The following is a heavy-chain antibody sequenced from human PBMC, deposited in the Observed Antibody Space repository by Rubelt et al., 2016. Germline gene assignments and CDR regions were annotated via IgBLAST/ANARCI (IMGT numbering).Heavy chain of an antibody. CDR3: ARDLYCSGGSCWYFQH. CDR2: IYYSGST. V-gene: IGHV4-59*12. CDR1: GGSISSYY. D-gene: IGHD2-15*01. J-gene: IGHJ1*01. Sequence: QVQLQESGPGLVKPSETLSLTCTVSGGSISSYYWSWIRQPPGKGLEWVGYIYYSGSTNYNPSLTSRVTISVDTSKNQFSLNLSSVTAADTAVDYCARDLYCSGGSCWYFQHWGQGTLVTVSS.